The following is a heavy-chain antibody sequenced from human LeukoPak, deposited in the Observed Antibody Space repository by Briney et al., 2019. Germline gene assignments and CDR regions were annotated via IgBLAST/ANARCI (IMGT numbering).Heavy chain of an antibody. D-gene: IGHD6-19*01. V-gene: IGHV1-2*02. CDR1: GYTFTGYY. CDR3: ARGTAYSTGWYDY. Sequence: GASVKVSCKTSGYTFTGYYMHWVRQAPGQGLESMGWINPSSGDTKYAQKFQGRVTMTRDTSITTAYMELSRLRSDDTAVYYCARGTAYSTGWYDYWGQGTLVTVSS. CDR2: INPSSGDT. J-gene: IGHJ4*02.